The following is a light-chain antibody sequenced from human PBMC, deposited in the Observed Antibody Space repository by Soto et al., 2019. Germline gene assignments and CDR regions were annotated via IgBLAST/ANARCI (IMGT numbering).Light chain of an antibody. CDR2: LEGSGSY. CDR3: ETWDSNTWV. Sequence: QSVLTQSSSASASLGSSVKLTCTLSSGHSSYIIAWHQQQPGKAPRYLMKLEGSGSYNKGSGVPDRFSGSGSGADRYLTISNLQFEDEADYYCETWDSNTWVFGGGTQLTVL. CDR1: SGHSSYI. J-gene: IGLJ3*02. V-gene: IGLV4-60*02.